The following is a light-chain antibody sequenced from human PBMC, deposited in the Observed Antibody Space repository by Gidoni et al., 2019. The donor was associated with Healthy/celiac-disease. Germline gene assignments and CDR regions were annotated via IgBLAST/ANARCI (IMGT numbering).Light chain of an antibody. CDR1: QSVSSTY. Sequence: EIVLSQSPGTLSLSPGERATLSCRASQSVSSTYLAWYQQKPGQAPRLLIYGASSRPAGIPDRMSSSGSWATFTIIISRLEAEEDAVYYCRQYGSSPWTFGQGTKVEIK. CDR2: GAS. J-gene: IGKJ1*01. V-gene: IGKV3-20*01. CDR3: RQYGSSPWT.